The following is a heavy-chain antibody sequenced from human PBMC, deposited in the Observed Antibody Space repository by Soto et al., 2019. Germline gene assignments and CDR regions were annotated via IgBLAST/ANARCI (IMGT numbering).Heavy chain of an antibody. CDR2: ISGSGGST. CDR3: AQDYYDSSGYYVPLGY. J-gene: IGHJ4*02. CDR1: GFTFSSYA. Sequence: GGSLRLSCAASGFTFSSYAMSWVRQAPGKGLEWVSAISGSGGSTYYADSVKGRFTISSDNSKNTLYLQMNSLRAEDTAVYYCAQDYYDSSGYYVPLGYLGQGTLVTVSS. D-gene: IGHD3-22*01. V-gene: IGHV3-23*01.